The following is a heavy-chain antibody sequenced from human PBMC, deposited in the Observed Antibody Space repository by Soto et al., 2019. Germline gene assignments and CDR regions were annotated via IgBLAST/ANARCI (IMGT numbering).Heavy chain of an antibody. Sequence: PSETLSLTCAVSGGSISSGGYSWSWIRQPPGKGLEWIGYIYHSGSTYYNPSLKSRVTISVDRSKNQFSLKLSSVTAADTAVYYCARAPVPPYYYDSSGYYLDYWGQGTLLTVSS. V-gene: IGHV4-30-2*01. D-gene: IGHD3-22*01. CDR2: IYHSGST. CDR3: ARAPVPPYYYDSSGYYLDY. CDR1: GGSISSGGYS. J-gene: IGHJ4*02.